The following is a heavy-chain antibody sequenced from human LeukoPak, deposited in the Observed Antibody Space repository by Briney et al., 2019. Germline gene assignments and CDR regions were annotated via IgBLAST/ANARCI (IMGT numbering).Heavy chain of an antibody. V-gene: IGHV1-8*01. CDR1: GYTFTSYD. CDR3: ARVPRDDYSNLHDY. CDR2: MNPNSGNT. J-gene: IGHJ4*02. D-gene: IGHD4-11*01. Sequence: GASVKVSCKASGYTFTSYDINWVRQATGHGLEWMGWMNPNSGNTGYAQEFQGRVTMTRSTSITTAYMELSSLRSEDTAVYYCARVPRDDYSNLHDYWGQGTLVTVSS.